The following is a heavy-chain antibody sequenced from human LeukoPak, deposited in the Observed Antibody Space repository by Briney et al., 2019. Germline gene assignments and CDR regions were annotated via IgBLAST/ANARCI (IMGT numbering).Heavy chain of an antibody. CDR3: AELGITMIGGV. J-gene: IGHJ6*04. CDR1: GFTFSSYS. D-gene: IGHD3-10*02. Sequence: PGGSLTLSCAASGFTFSSYSMNWLRQAPGKGLEGGSYISSSSSYIYYADSVKGRFTISRDNAKISIYLQMNSLRGEDTAVYYCAELGITMIGGVWGRGTTVTISS. CDR2: ISSSSSYI. V-gene: IGHV3-21*01.